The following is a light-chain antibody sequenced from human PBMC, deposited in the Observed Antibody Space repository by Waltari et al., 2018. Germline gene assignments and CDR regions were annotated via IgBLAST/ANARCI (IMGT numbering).Light chain of an antibody. Sequence: DVVMTQSPLSLPVTHGQPATISCRSSQSLVHSDGKTYLNWFHQRPGQSPRRLIYKVFNRDSGVPDRFSVSGSGTDFTLKISRVEAEDVGTYYCMQATQWPLTFGQGTKVEIK. J-gene: IGKJ1*01. V-gene: IGKV2-30*02. CDR3: MQATQWPLT. CDR2: KVF. CDR1: QSLVHSDGKTY.